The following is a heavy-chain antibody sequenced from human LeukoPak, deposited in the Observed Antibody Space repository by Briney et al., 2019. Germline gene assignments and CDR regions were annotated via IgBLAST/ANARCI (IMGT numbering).Heavy chain of an antibody. CDR1: WDSVSSNSAA. J-gene: IGHJ3*02. Sequence: SQTLSLTCAISWDSVSSNSAAWDWIRQSPSRGLEWLGRTYYRSKWYNDYAVSVKSRITINPDTSKNQFSLQLNSVTPEDTAVYYCAREPLIGYYYDSSGYYYGDAFDIWGQGTMVTVSS. CDR2: TYYRSKWYN. CDR3: AREPLIGYYYDSSGYYYGDAFDI. D-gene: IGHD3-22*01. V-gene: IGHV6-1*01.